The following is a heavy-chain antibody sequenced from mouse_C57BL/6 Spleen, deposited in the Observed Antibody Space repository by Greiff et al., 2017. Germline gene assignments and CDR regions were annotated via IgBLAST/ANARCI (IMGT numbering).Heavy chain of an antibody. CDR2: IDPSASET. V-gene: IGHV1-52*01. Sequence: QVQLQQPGAELVRPGSSVKLSCKASGYTFTSYWLHWVKQRPIQGLEWIGNIDPSASETNYNQKFKDKATLTVDKSSSTAYMQLSSLTSEDSAVYYCARGGPLRGYFDDGGQGTTLTVSS. D-gene: IGHD6-1*01. J-gene: IGHJ2*01. CDR3: ARGGPLRGYFDD. CDR1: GYTFTSYW.